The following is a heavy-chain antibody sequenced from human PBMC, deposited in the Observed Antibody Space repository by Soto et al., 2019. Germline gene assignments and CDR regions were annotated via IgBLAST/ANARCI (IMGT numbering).Heavy chain of an antibody. J-gene: IGHJ4*02. Sequence: QVQLVQSGAEVKKPGASVKVSCKASGYTFTSYGISWVRQAPGQGLEWMGWISADNGNRNYAQKFQGRVTMTTDTSANTAYMDLRSLGSDDTAVYYCARGKDDFWSGYLDNWGQGTLVTVPS. CDR2: ISADNGNR. D-gene: IGHD3-3*01. CDR3: ARGKDDFWSGYLDN. V-gene: IGHV1-18*01. CDR1: GYTFTSYG.